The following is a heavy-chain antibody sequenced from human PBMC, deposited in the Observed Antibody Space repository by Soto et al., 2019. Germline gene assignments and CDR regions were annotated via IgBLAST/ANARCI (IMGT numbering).Heavy chain of an antibody. D-gene: IGHD3-9*01. CDR3: ARGYYDILTGSGGDGYYFDY. J-gene: IGHJ4*02. V-gene: IGHV4-39*01. CDR1: GGSISSSSYY. CDR2: IYYSGST. Sequence: SETLSLTCTVSGGSISSSSYYWGWIRQPPGKGLEWIGSIYYSGSTYYNPSLKSRVTISVDTSKNQFSLKLSSVTAADTAVYYCARGYYDILTGSGGDGYYFDYWGQGTLVTVSS.